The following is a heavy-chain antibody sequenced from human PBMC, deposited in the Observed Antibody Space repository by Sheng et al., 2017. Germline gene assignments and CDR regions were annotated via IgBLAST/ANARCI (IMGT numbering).Heavy chain of an antibody. CDR3: ARADYYGSGSYYRWFDP. CDR2: IYHSGST. Sequence: QVQLQESGPGLVKPSETLSLTCTVSGYSISSGYYWGWIRQPPGKGLEWIGSIYHSGSTYYNPSLKSRVTISVDTSKNQFSLKLSSVTAADTAVYYCARADYYGSGSYYRWFDPWGQGTLVTVSS. J-gene: IGHJ5*02. D-gene: IGHD3-10*01. V-gene: IGHV4-38-2*02. CDR1: GYSISSGYY.